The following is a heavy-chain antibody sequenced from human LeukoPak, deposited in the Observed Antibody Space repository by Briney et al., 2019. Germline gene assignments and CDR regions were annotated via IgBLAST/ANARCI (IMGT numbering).Heavy chain of an antibody. CDR2: ISWDSGNI. D-gene: IGHD6-13*01. CDR3: AKSLGSTMYYFDS. J-gene: IGHJ4*02. Sequence: GGSLRLSCAASGNYWMHWVRQAPGKGLEWVAGISWDSGNIGYADSVKGRFTISRDNAKNSLYLQMNSLRIEDTALYYCAKSLGSTMYYFDSWGQGTLVTVSS. CDR1: GNYW. V-gene: IGHV3-9*01.